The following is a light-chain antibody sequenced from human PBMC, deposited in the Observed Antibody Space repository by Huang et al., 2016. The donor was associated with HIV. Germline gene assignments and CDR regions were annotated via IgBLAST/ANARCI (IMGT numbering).Light chain of an antibody. CDR3: QQSYNLPYT. J-gene: IGKJ2*01. CDR1: QSITTY. CDR2: VTS. V-gene: IGKV1-39*01. Sequence: DIQLTHSPPSLSASLGARVTITCRASQSITTYLNWSRHKPGESPELLNHVTSTLQNGVPSRFRGVGAGTDVTLTITDLQHEDVASYSCQQSYNLPYTFGRGTKVDIK.